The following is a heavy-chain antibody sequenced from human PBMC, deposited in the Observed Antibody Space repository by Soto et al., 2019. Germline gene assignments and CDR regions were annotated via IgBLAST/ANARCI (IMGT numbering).Heavy chain of an antibody. V-gene: IGHV4-59*08. CDR2: IYSSGRT. Sequence: SETLSLTCTVSGGSISTYYWSWIRQPPGKGLEWIGYIYSSGRTNYNPSLKSRVTISVDTSKNQFSLKLSSVTAADTAVYYCARHPTVTEYYFDYWGQGTLVTVSS. D-gene: IGHD4-17*01. CDR1: GGSISTYY. J-gene: IGHJ4*02. CDR3: ARHPTVTEYYFDY.